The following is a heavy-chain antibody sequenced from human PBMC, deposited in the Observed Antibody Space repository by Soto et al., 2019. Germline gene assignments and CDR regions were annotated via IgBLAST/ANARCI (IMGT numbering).Heavy chain of an antibody. D-gene: IGHD2-2*01. CDR2: IYYSGNT. J-gene: IGHJ4*02. V-gene: IGHV4-30-4*01. CDR1: GGSISSGDYY. CDR3: AREDCRSTSCSYSTGSYYFDY. Sequence: QVQLQKSGPGLGKPSQTLSLTCTVSGGSISSGDYYWSWIRQPPGKGLEWIGYIYYSGNTYYNPSLKSRITMSVDTSKNQFSLTLSSVTAADTAVYYCAREDCRSTSCSYSTGSYYFDYWGQGTLVTLSS.